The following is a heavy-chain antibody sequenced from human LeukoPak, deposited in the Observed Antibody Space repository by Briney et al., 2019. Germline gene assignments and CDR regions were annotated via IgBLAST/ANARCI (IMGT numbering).Heavy chain of an antibody. Sequence: PGASVKVSCKASGYTFTSYGISWVRQAPGQGLEWMGWISAYNSNTNYAQKFQGRVTMTRNTSISTAYMELSSLRSEDTAVYYCARGVLRRYYYYYYMDVWGKGTTVTISS. CDR3: ARGVLRRYYYYYYMDV. V-gene: IGHV1-18*01. J-gene: IGHJ6*03. CDR1: GYTFTSYG. CDR2: ISAYNSNT.